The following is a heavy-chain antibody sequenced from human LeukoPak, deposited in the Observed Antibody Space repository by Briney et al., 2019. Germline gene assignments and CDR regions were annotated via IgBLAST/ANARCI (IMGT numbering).Heavy chain of an antibody. CDR1: GGSISSYY. CDR3: ARGAYYDILTGYYSQEYYYYMDV. Sequence: SETLSLTCTVSGGSISSYYWSWIRQPAGKGLEWIGRIYTSGSTNYNPSLKSRVTMSVDTSKNQFSLKLSSVTAADTAVYYCARGAYYDILTGYYSQEYYYYMDVWGKGTKVTFSS. J-gene: IGHJ6*03. V-gene: IGHV4-4*07. CDR2: IYTSGST. D-gene: IGHD3-9*01.